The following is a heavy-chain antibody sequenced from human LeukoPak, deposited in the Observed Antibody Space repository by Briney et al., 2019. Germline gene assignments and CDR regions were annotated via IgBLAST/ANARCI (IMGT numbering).Heavy chain of an antibody. J-gene: IGHJ4*02. V-gene: IGHV3-23*01. D-gene: IGHD2-8*02. Sequence: GGSLRLSCAASGFTLSDYFMTWIRQPPGKGLEWVSSIFPSGGEIHYADSVRGRFTISRDNSKSTLSLQMNSLRAEDTAIYYCATYRQVLLPFESWGQGTLVTVSS. CDR1: GFTLSDYF. CDR2: IFPSGGEI. CDR3: ATYRQVLLPFES.